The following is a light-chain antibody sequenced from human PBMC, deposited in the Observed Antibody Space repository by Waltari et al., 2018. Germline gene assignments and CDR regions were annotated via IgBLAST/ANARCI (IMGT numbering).Light chain of an antibody. V-gene: IGLV2-8*01. J-gene: IGLJ2*01. Sequence: QSALTQPPSASGSPGQSVTLPCTGTGSDTGTSKYVPCYQPPPGKAPNLVLYEVSRRPSGVPDRFSGSRFGDTASLTVSGLQADDEAEYYCSSYAGSYYFISFGGGTKLTVL. CDR3: SSYAGSYYFIS. CDR2: EVS. CDR1: GSDTGTSKY.